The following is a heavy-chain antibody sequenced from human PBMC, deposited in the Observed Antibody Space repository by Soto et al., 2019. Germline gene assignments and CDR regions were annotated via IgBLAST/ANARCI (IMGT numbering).Heavy chain of an antibody. D-gene: IGHD6-19*01. Sequence: XEFLRLSFAASGFSFSSYGMHGVRQAPGKGLEWVAVISYDGRNKYYADAVKGRFTISRDNSKNTLYLQMSSLRAEDTAVYYCVKDGSSGWPYFYDMDVWGQGTTVTVS. CDR3: VKDGSSGWPYFYDMDV. CDR1: GFSFSSYG. V-gene: IGHV3-30*18. CDR2: ISYDGRNK. J-gene: IGHJ6*02.